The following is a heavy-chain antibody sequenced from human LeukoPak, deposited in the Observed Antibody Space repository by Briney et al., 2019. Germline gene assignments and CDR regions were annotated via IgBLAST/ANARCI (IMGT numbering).Heavy chain of an antibody. CDR3: AKPRVDSGTGSSYGHGLDF. D-gene: IGHD5-18*01. V-gene: IGHV3-23*01. CDR1: GFPFSAYA. Sequence: GGSLRLSCAASGFPFSAYATTWVRQAPGKGPEWVSSISPQGTTYYVDSVKGRFTVSRDNSRNTLFLQMGSLRADDMAVYYCAKPRVDSGTGSSYGHGLDFWGQGTLVTVSS. J-gene: IGHJ4*02. CDR2: ISPQGTT.